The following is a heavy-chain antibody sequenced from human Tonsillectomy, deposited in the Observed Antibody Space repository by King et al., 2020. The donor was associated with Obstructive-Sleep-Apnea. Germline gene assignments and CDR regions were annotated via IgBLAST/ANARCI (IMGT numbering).Heavy chain of an antibody. Sequence: VQLVESGGGVVQPGRSLRLSCAASGFTFSTYAMHWVRQVPGKGLEWVAVISYDGSHKYYADSLKSRFTISRDNSKKTLYLQMNSLRPEDTAVYYCARTAVDPYSSSGYYYYYGMDVWGQGTTVTVSS. J-gene: IGHJ6*02. CDR1: GFTFSTYA. CDR3: ARTAVDPYSSSGYYYYYGMDV. V-gene: IGHV3-30-3*01. D-gene: IGHD6-13*01. CDR2: ISYDGSHK.